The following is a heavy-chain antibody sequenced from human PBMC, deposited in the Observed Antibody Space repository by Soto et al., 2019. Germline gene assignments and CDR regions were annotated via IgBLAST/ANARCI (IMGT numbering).Heavy chain of an antibody. V-gene: IGHV3-30*04. J-gene: IGHJ5*02. Sequence: GFLRLSLTASGFTFRQYSFNLLCQAPRQGLGGVAYISYHGNTEKYADSVKGRFTISRDNYKKEAYLQMNSLRIEDTAVYYCARVGLNVFRAANDSYNWFEPWGQGTLVTVSS. CDR2: ISYHGNTE. CDR3: ARVGLNVFRAANDSYNWFEP. D-gene: IGHD6-25*01. CDR1: GFTFRQYS.